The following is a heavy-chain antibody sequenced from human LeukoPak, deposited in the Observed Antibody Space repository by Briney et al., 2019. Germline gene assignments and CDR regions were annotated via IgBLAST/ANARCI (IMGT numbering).Heavy chain of an antibody. D-gene: IGHD1-26*01. CDR1: GFTFSSYE. V-gene: IGHV3-48*03. Sequence: GGSLRLSCAASGFTFSSYEMNWVRQAPGKGLEWVSYISSSGSTIYYADSVKGRFTISRDNAKNSLYLQMNSLRAEDTAVYYCARSGSYSYFDYWGQGTLVTVSS. CDR3: ARSGSYSYFDY. CDR2: ISSSGSTI. J-gene: IGHJ4*02.